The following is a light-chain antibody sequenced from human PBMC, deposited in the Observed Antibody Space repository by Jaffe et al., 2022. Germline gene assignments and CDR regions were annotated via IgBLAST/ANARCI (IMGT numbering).Light chain of an antibody. V-gene: IGKV3-15*01. Sequence: EIVMTQSPATLSVSPGERATLSCRASQSVNSILAWYQQKPGQAPRLLIYGASTGATGIPARFSGSGSGTEFTLTISSLQSEDFGIYYCQQYLSWPPTFGQGTKVEIK. CDR3: QQYLSWPPT. CDR2: GAS. CDR1: QSVNSI. J-gene: IGKJ1*01.